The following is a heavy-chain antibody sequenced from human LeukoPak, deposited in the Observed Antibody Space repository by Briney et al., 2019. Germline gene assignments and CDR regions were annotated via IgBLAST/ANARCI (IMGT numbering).Heavy chain of an antibody. J-gene: IGHJ1*01. Sequence: GGSLRLSCAASGFTFSSYAMHWVRQAPGKGLEWVAVIWYDGSNKYYADSVKGRFTISRDNAKNTLYLQMNSLRAEDTAVYYCARGLSLGYFQYWGQGTLVTVSS. V-gene: IGHV3-33*08. CDR3: ARGLSLGYFQY. CDR1: GFTFSSYA. D-gene: IGHD3-16*02. CDR2: IWYDGSNK.